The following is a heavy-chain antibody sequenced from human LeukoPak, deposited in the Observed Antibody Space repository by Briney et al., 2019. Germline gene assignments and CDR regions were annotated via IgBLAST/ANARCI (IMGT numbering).Heavy chain of an antibody. CDR3: AGYINSSSNWFDP. J-gene: IGHJ5*02. D-gene: IGHD6-13*01. CDR1: GGSIDSFY. V-gene: IGHV4-4*07. Sequence: SETLSLTCTVSGGSIDSFYWSWIRQPAGKGLEWIGRVYSSGSTNFHPSLKSRVTMSVDTPKNQFSLRLSSVTAADTALYYCAGYINSSSNWFDPWGQGTLVTVSS. CDR2: VYSSGST.